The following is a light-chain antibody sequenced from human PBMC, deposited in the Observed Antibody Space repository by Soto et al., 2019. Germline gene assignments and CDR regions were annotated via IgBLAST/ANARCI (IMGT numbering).Light chain of an antibody. CDR3: QQYDILPIT. Sequence: DIQMTQSPSSLSASVGDRVTITCQASQDISNFLNWYQHKPGKSPKLLINDASNLETGVPSRFSGSGSGTHFTFTISSLQTEDIGTYYCQQYDILPITFGRGTRLEIK. CDR2: DAS. J-gene: IGKJ5*01. V-gene: IGKV1-33*01. CDR1: QDISNF.